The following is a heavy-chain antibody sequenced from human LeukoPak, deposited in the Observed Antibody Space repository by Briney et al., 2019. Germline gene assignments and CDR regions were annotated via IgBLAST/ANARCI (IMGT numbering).Heavy chain of an antibody. CDR1: GFTFNSYG. Sequence: GGSLRLSCAASGFTFNSYGMHWVRQAPGKGLEWVAFIRYDGSNKYYADSVKGRFTISRDNSKNTLYLQMNSLRAEDTAVYYCAKAYYDSTTAGAFDIWGQGTMVTVSS. D-gene: IGHD3-22*01. V-gene: IGHV3-30*02. CDR2: IRYDGSNK. J-gene: IGHJ3*02. CDR3: AKAYYDSTTAGAFDI.